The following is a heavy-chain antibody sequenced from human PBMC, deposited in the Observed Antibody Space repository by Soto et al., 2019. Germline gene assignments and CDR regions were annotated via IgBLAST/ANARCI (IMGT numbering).Heavy chain of an antibody. CDR2: MNPNSGNT. D-gene: IGHD2-15*01. Sequence: ASVKVSCKASGYTFTSYDINWVRQATGQGLEWMGWMNPNSGNTGYAQKFQGRVTMTRNTSISTAYMELSSLRSEDTAVYYCARDCSGGSCYQGSRMDVWGQGTTVTVSS. CDR1: GYTFTSYD. J-gene: IGHJ6*02. CDR3: ARDCSGGSCYQGSRMDV. V-gene: IGHV1-8*01.